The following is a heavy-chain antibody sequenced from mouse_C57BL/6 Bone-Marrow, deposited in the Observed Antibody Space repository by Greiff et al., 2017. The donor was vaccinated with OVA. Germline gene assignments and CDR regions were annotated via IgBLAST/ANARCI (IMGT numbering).Heavy chain of an antibody. CDR3: AKDLSFYGNYFDD. V-gene: IGHV5-4*01. J-gene: IGHJ2*01. Sequence: EVQRVESGGGLVKPGGSLKLSCAASGFTFSSYAMSWVRQTPEKRLEWVATISDGGSYTYYPDNVKGRFTISRDNAKNNLYLQMSHLKSEDTAMYYCAKDLSFYGNYFDDWGQGTTLTVSS. CDR1: GFTFSSYA. D-gene: IGHD2-1*01. CDR2: ISDGGSYT.